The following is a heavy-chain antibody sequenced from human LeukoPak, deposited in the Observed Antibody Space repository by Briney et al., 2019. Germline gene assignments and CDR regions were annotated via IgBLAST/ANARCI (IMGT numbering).Heavy chain of an antibody. CDR1: GFTFSSYW. V-gene: IGHV3-7*01. J-gene: IGHJ6*02. Sequence: GGSLRLSCAVSGFTFSSYWMTWVRQPPGKGREGGAYIKQDGSEKEYVDSVKGRFTISRDNAKSSLYLQLNSLRDEDTAVYYCARVGGYNYAQEGYYCFGMDVWGQGTTGTVPS. CDR2: IKQDGSEK. CDR3: ARVGGYNYAQEGYYCFGMDV. D-gene: IGHD5-18*01.